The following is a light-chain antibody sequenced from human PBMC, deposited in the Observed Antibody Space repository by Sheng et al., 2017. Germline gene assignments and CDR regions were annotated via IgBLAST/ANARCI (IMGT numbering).Light chain of an antibody. J-gene: IGKJ4*01. CDR1: QTIVSDF. CDR3: QQYGNTPLT. CDR2: GAS. Sequence: EIVLSQSPGTLSLSPGERATLACRASQTIVSDFLAWFQQKPGQAPRLLIYGASGRATGIPDRFSGSGSGTDFTLTIRGLEPEDFAVYYCQQYGNTPLTFGGGTKVEVK. V-gene: IGKV3-20*01.